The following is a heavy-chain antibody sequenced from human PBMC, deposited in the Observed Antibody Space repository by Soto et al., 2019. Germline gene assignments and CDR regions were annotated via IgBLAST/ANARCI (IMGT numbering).Heavy chain of an antibody. Sequence: PSETLSLTCTGSGASITNDSFFWTWVRQHPEKGLEWLAYITYVGSIYYDPSLRSRLTVSIDKSKSQFSLNVRSVTAADTAVYYCAKMERTKLSFLVQNWGQGLPVTFSS. V-gene: IGHV4-31*03. J-gene: IGHJ4*02. CDR3: AKMERTKLSFLVQN. CDR2: ITYVGSI. CDR1: GASITNDSFF. D-gene: IGHD3-10*01.